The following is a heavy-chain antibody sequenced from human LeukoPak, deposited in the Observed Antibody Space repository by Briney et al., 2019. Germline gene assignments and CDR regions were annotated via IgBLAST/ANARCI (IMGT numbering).Heavy chain of an antibody. D-gene: IGHD3-22*01. Sequence: PSETLSLTCTVSGGSISSSSYYWGWIRQPPGKGLEWIGSIYYSGSTYYNPSLKSRVTISVDTSKNQFSLKLSSVTAADTAVYYCARWIVVVIGDDAFDIWGQGTMVTVSS. CDR2: IYYSGST. J-gene: IGHJ3*02. CDR1: GGSISSSSYY. V-gene: IGHV4-39*01. CDR3: ARWIVVVIGDDAFDI.